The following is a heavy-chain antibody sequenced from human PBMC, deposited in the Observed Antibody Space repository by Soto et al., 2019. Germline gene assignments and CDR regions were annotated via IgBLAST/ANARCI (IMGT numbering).Heavy chain of an antibody. J-gene: IGHJ6*02. D-gene: IGHD4-17*01. CDR3: ATSSGGDYVASGKCMDV. CDR2: INHSGST. V-gene: IGHV4-34*01. CDR1: GGSFSGYY. Sequence: PSETLSLTCAVYGGSFSGYYWSWIRQPPGKGLEWIGEINHSGSTNYNPSLKSRVTISVDTSKNQFSLKLSSVTAADTAVYYCATSSGGDYVASGKCMDVWGQGTTVTVSS.